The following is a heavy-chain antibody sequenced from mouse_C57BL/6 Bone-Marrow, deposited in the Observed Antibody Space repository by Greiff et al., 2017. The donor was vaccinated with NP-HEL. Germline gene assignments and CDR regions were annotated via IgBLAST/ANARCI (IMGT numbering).Heavy chain of an antibody. CDR3: ARWGWYYAMDY. CDR1: GYTFTSYT. Sequence: QVQLQQSGAELARPGASVKMSCKASGYTFTSYTMHWVKQRPGQGLEWIGYINPSSGYTKYNQKFKDKATLTADKSSSTAYMQLSSLTSEDSAVDYCARWGWYYAMDYWGQGTSVTVSS. V-gene: IGHV1-4*01. D-gene: IGHD1-1*02. CDR2: INPSSGYT. J-gene: IGHJ4*01.